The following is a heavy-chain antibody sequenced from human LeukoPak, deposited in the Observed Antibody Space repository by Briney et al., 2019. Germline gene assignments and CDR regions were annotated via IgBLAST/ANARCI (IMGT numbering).Heavy chain of an antibody. CDR3: ASHGRYCSGGSCPGGPSDI. CDR2: IYTSGST. Sequence: SETLSLTCTVSGGSISSGGYYWSWIRQPAGKGLEWIGRIYTSGSTNYNPSLKSRVTISVDTSKNQFSLKLSSVTAADTAVYYCASHGRYCSGGSCPGGPSDIWGQGTMVTVSS. CDR1: GGSISSGGYY. J-gene: IGHJ3*02. V-gene: IGHV4-61*02. D-gene: IGHD2-15*01.